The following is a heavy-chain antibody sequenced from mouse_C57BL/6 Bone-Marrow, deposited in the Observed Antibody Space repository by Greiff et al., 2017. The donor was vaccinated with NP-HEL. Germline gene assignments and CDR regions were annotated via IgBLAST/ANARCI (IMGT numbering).Heavy chain of an antibody. Sequence: QVQLQQPGAELVKPGASVKLSCKASGYTFTSYWMQWVKQRPGQGLEWIGEIDPSDSYTNYNQKFKGKATLTVDTSSSTAYMPLSSLTSEDSAVYYCASITTVVDWYFDVWGTGTTVTVSS. V-gene: IGHV1-50*01. D-gene: IGHD1-1*01. CDR2: IDPSDSYT. CDR1: GYTFTSYW. CDR3: ASITTVVDWYFDV. J-gene: IGHJ1*03.